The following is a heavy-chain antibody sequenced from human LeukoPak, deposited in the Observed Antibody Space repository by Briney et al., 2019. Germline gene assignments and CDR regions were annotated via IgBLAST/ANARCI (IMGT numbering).Heavy chain of an antibody. CDR1: GYTLTNYY. D-gene: IGHD3-22*01. CDR2: INPSGGST. Sequence: ASVKVSCKASGYTLTNYYMHWVRQAPGQGLEWMGIINPSGGSTTYAQKLQGRVTMTKDTSTSTAYMELRSLRSDDTAVYYCARDGGYDAFDIWGQGTMVTVSS. J-gene: IGHJ3*02. CDR3: ARDGGYDAFDI. V-gene: IGHV1-46*01.